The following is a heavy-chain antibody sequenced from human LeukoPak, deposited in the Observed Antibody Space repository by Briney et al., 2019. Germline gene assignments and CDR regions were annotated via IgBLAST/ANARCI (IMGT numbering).Heavy chain of an antibody. Sequence: PSETLSLTCTVSGGSISSGSYYWSWIRQPAGKGLEWIGRIYTSGSTNYNPSLKSRVTISVDTSKNQFSLKLSSVTAADTAVYYCARAGYSYADWGQGTLVTVSS. J-gene: IGHJ4*02. D-gene: IGHD5-18*01. V-gene: IGHV4-61*02. CDR3: ARAGYSYAD. CDR1: GGSISSGSYY. CDR2: IYTSGST.